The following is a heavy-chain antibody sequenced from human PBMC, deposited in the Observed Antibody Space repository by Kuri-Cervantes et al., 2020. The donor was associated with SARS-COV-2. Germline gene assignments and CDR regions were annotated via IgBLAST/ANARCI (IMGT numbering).Heavy chain of an antibody. J-gene: IGHJ6*02. Sequence: ASVKVSCKASGYTFTTYYIHWVRQAPGQGLEWMGIVNPSGGGTNYAQKFQGRVAVTRDTPTSTVYMELSSLRSEDTAVYYCARDPTTVTTGIGMDAWGQGTTVTVSS. CDR1: GYTFTTYY. D-gene: IGHD4-17*01. V-gene: IGHV1-46*01. CDR3: ARDPTTVTTGIGMDA. CDR2: VNPSGGGT.